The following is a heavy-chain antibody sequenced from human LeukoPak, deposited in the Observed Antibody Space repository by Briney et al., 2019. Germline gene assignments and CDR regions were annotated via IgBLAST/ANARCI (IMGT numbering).Heavy chain of an antibody. CDR1: GYTFTGYY. D-gene: IGHD2-15*01. V-gene: IGHV1-2*02. CDR2: INPNSGGT. CDR3: ARAGADIVVVPNH. Sequence: GASVKVSCKASGYTFTGYYMHWGRQAPGQGLEWVGGINPNSGGTNYAQKFQGGVTMTRDTSISTAYMELSRLRSDDTAVYYCARAGADIVVVPNHWGQGTLVTVSS. J-gene: IGHJ4*02.